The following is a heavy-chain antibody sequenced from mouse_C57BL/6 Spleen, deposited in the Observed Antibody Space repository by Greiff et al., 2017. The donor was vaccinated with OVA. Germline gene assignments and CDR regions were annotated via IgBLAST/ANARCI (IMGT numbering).Heavy chain of an antibody. D-gene: IGHD1-1*01. V-gene: IGHV1-19*01. CDR3: ARVYGSSDWYFDV. Sequence: VQLQQSGPVLVKPGASVKMSCKASGYTFTDYYMNWVKQSHGKSLEWIGVINPYNGGTSYNQKFKGKATLTVDKSSSTAYMELNSLTSEDSAVYDCARVYGSSDWYFDVWGTGTTVSVSS. J-gene: IGHJ1*03. CDR2: INPYNGGT. CDR1: GYTFTDYY.